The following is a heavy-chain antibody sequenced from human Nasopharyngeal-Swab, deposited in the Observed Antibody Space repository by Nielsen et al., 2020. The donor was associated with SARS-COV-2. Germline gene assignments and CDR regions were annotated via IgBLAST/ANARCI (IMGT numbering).Heavy chain of an antibody. CDR2: IYSGGSST. D-gene: IGHD3-16*01. CDR3: AKPPGDYVWGSYYFDY. V-gene: IGHV3-23*03. J-gene: IGHJ4*02. Sequence: GESLKISCAASGFTFSSYAMSWVRQAPGKGLEWVSVIYSGGSSTYYADSVKSRFTISRDNSKNTLYPQMNSLRAEDTAVYYCAKPPGDYVWGSYYFDYWGQGTLVTVSS. CDR1: GFTFSSYA.